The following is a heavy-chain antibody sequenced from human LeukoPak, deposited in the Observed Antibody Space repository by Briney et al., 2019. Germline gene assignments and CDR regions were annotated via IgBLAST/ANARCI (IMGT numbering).Heavy chain of an antibody. CDR2: ISSSSSYI. CDR3: ARGGGYYYDSSGYSNLNRFDY. J-gene: IGHJ4*02. D-gene: IGHD3-22*01. CDR1: AFTFSSYS. V-gene: IGHV3-21*01. Sequence: PGGSLRLSCAASAFTFSSYSMKWVRQAPGKGLEWVSSISSSSSYIYYADSVKGRFTISRDNAKNSLYLQMNSLRAEDTAVYYCARGGGYYYDSSGYSNLNRFDYWGQGTLVTVSS.